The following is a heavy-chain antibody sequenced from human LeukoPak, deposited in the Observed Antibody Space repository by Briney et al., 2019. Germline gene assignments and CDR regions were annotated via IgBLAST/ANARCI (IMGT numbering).Heavy chain of an antibody. V-gene: IGHV3-30*04. CDR2: ISYDESNK. CDR1: GFPFSDYA. J-gene: IGHJ1*01. CDR3: ASIGERYLQTEHYFHH. D-gene: IGHD3-3*01. Sequence: AGGSLRLSCAASGFPFSDYAMQWVRQAPGKGLEWVAIISYDESNKYYADSVKDRFTISRDNSKNTLYLQMNSLRAEDTAVYYCASIGERYLQTEHYFHHWGQGTLVTVSS.